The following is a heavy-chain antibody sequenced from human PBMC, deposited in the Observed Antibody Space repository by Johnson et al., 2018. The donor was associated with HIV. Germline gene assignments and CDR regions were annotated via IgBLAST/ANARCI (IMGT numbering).Heavy chain of an antibody. CDR2: INWNGGST. D-gene: IGHD2-15*01. Sequence: VQLVESGGGVVQPGRSLRLSCAASGFTFDDYDMSWVHQAPGKGLEWVSLINWNGGSTGYADSVKGRFTISRDNAKNSLYLQMNSLRAEDTAVYYCAKFIYYTATSARSHDAFDIWGQGTMVTVSS. J-gene: IGHJ3*02. CDR1: GFTFDDYD. V-gene: IGHV3-20*04. CDR3: AKFIYYTATSARSHDAFDI.